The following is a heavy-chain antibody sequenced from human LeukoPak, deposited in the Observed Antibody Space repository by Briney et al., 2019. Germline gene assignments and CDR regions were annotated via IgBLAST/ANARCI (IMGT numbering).Heavy chain of an antibody. CDR3: ARDCSSTSCHGWFDP. CDR2: INTNTGNP. D-gene: IGHD2-2*01. J-gene: IGHJ5*02. Sequence: ASVKVSCKTSGYTFTKYGISWVRQAPGQGLEWMGWINTNTGNPTYAQGFTGRFVFSLDTSVSTAYLQISSLKAEDTAVYYCARDCSSTSCHGWFDPWGQGTLVTVSS. V-gene: IGHV7-4-1*02. CDR1: GYTFTKYG.